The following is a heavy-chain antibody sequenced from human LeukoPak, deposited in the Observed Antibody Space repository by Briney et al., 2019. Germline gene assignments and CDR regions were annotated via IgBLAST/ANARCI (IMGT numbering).Heavy chain of an antibody. Sequence: PGGSLRLSCAASGFIFSSYWMSWVRHAPGKGPEWVANIKQDGSQKYYVDSVKGRFTISRDNAKNSLSLQMDSLRAEDTAVYYCASWDFWSGYYWPYWGQGTLVTVSS. CDR2: IKQDGSQK. CDR1: GFIFSSYW. CDR3: ASWDFWSGYYWPY. J-gene: IGHJ4*02. V-gene: IGHV3-7*01. D-gene: IGHD3-3*01.